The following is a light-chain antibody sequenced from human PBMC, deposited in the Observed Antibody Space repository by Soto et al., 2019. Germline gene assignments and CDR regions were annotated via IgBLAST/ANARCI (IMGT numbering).Light chain of an antibody. J-gene: IGLJ1*01. CDR1: SSNIGSNY. V-gene: IGLV1-47*02. CDR3: SSWDGSLSGYV. Sequence: QSVLTQPPSTSGTPGQGVTISCSGSSSNIGSNYVYWYQQLPGTAPKLLIYNNNQRPSGVPDRFSASKSGTPASLAIRGLRSDDEADYYCSSWDGSLSGYVFGAGTKSPS. CDR2: NNN.